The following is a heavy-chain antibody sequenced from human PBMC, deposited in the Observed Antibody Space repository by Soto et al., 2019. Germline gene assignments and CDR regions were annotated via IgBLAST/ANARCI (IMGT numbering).Heavy chain of an antibody. CDR2: ISGSGGST. J-gene: IGHJ5*02. D-gene: IGHD4-17*01. CDR3: AKDSAAFRGYGDYANWFDP. Sequence: PGGSLRLSCAASGFTFSSYAMSWVRQAPGKGLEWVSAISGSGGSTYYADSVKGRFTISRDNSKNTLYLQMNSLRAEDTAVYYCAKDSAAFRGYGDYANWFDPWGQGTLVTVSS. V-gene: IGHV3-23*01. CDR1: GFTFSSYA.